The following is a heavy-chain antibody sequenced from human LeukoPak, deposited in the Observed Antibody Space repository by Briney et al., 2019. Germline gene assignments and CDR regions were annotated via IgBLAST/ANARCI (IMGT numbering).Heavy chain of an antibody. CDR1: GFAFSNYD. CDR2: INTAADT. CDR3: VRAPPGTGWLIDH. Sequence: GGSLRLSCAASGFAFSNYDMLWVRQATGKGLEWVSAINTAADTYYPDSVKGRFTISRENAKNSLYLQMNSLRVGDTAVYYCVRAPPGTGWLIDHWGQGTLVAVSS. V-gene: IGHV3-13*04. J-gene: IGHJ4*02. D-gene: IGHD6-19*01.